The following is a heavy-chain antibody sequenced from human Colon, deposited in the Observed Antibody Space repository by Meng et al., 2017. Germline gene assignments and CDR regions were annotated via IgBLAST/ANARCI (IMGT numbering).Heavy chain of an antibody. J-gene: IGHJ4*02. D-gene: IGHD6-6*01. CDR1: GFTFSSYW. CDR2: IKQDGSEK. CDR3: ASGSARKYSSSSPLGY. Sequence: GESLKISCAASGFTFSSYWMSWVRQAPGKGLEWVANIKQDGSEKYYVDSVKGRFTISRDNAKNSLYLQMNNLRAEDTAVYYCASGSARKYSSSSPLGYWGQGTLVTVSS. V-gene: IGHV3-7*01.